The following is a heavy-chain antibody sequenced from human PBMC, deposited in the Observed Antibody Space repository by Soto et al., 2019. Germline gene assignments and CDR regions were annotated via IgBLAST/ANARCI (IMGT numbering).Heavy chain of an antibody. V-gene: IGHV4-39*01. D-gene: IGHD3-16*01. CDR3: ARLGTHAYIMRGHFDS. Sequence: PSETLSLTCTVSGGSISSSSSYWGWIRQPPGKGLEWIGSIYYSGSTYYNPSLKSRVNILQDTSKNQFSLNLTSMTAADTAVYYCARLGTHAYIMRGHFDSWGQGTLVTV. J-gene: IGHJ4*02. CDR1: GGSISSSSSY. CDR2: IYYSGST.